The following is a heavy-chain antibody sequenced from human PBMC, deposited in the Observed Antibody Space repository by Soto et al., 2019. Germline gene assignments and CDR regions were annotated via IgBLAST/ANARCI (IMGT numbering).Heavy chain of an antibody. Sequence: QPAGSLRLSCEASGFTFKKFAMGWVRQAPGEGLEWVSGISCCGGSTFYADSVKGRFRLARDDSKNTLSLQLNSLRVEDTAHYYCAKADGEQWLIPHLDNWGQGTQVTVSS. CDR3: AKADGEQWLIPHLDN. V-gene: IGHV3-23*01. CDR1: GFTFKKFA. J-gene: IGHJ1*01. CDR2: ISCCGGST. D-gene: IGHD6-19*01.